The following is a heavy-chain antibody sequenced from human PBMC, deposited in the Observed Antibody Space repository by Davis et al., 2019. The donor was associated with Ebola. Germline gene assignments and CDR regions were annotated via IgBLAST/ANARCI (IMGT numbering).Heavy chain of an antibody. CDR3: AKVDCGSAGCKLIHY. D-gene: IGHD2-2*01. Sequence: PGGSLRLSCATSGFTFNSYAMSWVRQAPGRGLEWVSSITDSGDNTFSADSVKGRFTISRDNSKNTLYLQMNSPRAEETAVYYCAKVDCGSAGCKLIHYWGQGALVTVSS. CDR1: GFTFNSYA. CDR2: ITDSGDNT. J-gene: IGHJ4*02. V-gene: IGHV3-23*01.